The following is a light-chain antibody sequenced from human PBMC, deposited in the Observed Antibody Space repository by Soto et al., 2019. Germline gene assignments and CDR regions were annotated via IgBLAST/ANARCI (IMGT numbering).Light chain of an antibody. V-gene: IGLV2-14*01. CDR1: SSDVGGYNY. Sequence: QSALTQPASVSGSPGQSITISCTGTSSDVGGYNYVFWYQHHPGKAPKLIIYEVSNRPSGVSNRFSGSKSDNTASLTISGLQAEDEADYYCSSYTSSSTLVVFGGGTKLTVL. CDR3: SSYTSSSTLVV. CDR2: EVS. J-gene: IGLJ2*01.